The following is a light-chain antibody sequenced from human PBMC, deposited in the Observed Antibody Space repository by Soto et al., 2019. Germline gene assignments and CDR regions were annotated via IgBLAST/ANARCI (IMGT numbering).Light chain of an antibody. CDR2: DAS. V-gene: IGKV1-5*01. CDR3: QQYKSYWT. CDR1: PRISTW. J-gene: IGKJ1*01. Sequence: DIQMTQSPATLSASVGDGVTITCRASPRISTWVAWYQQKAGKAPKLLISDASSLETGVPSRFSGSGSGTEFPLTINSLQPDDFATYYCQQYKSYWTFGQGTKVDIK.